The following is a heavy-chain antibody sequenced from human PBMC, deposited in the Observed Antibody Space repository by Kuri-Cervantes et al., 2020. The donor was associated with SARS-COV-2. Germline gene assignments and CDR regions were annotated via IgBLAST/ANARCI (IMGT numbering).Heavy chain of an antibody. Sequence: SETLSLTCAVYGGSFSGYYWSWIRQPPGKGLEWIGEINHSGSTNYNPSLKSRVTISVDTSKNQFSLKLSSVPAADTAVYYCARVWGWSGYYFHYGMDVWGQGTTVTVSS. J-gene: IGHJ6*02. V-gene: IGHV4-34*01. CDR1: GGSFSGYY. CDR3: ARVWGWSGYYFHYGMDV. CDR2: INHSGST. D-gene: IGHD3-3*01.